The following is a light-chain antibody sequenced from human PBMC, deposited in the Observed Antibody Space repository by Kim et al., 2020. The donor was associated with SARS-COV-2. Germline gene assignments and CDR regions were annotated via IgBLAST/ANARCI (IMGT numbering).Light chain of an antibody. J-gene: IGLJ2*01. CDR2: DVT. V-gene: IGLV2-11*01. CDR1: SNNIGFYNY. Sequence: QSALTQPRSVSGSPGQSVTISCTGASNNIGFYNYVSWYQHHPGRAPKLIIYDVTKQPSGVPARFSGSKSGNTASLTVSGLQSEDEADYYCCSYAGDYVIFGGGTQLTVL. CDR3: CSYAGDYVI.